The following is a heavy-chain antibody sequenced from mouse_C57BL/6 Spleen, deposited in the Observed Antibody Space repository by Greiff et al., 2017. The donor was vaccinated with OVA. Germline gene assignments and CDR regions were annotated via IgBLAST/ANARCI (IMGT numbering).Heavy chain of an antibody. D-gene: IGHD1-1*01. CDR1: GYTFTSYW. V-gene: IGHV1-55*01. J-gene: IGHJ4*01. CDR2: IYPGSGST. Sequence: VQLQQPGAELVKPGASVKMSCKASGYTFTSYWITWVKQRPGQGLEWIGDIYPGSGSTNYNEKFKSKATLTVDTSSSTAYMQLSSLTSEDSAVYYCARFITTAVAGYYAMDDWGQGTSVTVSS. CDR3: ARFITTAVAGYYAMDD.